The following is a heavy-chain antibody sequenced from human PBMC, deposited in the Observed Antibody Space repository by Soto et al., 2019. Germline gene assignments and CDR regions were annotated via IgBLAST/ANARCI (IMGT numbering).Heavy chain of an antibody. CDR1: GFTFSTYA. D-gene: IGHD6-6*01. Sequence: LRLSCAASGFTFSTYAMSWVRQAPGKGLEWVSGISGSGDSTYYADSVKGRFTISRDNSKNTLYLQMNSLRAEDTAVYYCAKAENIAARLKSGYWGQGTLVTVSS. V-gene: IGHV3-23*01. J-gene: IGHJ4*02. CDR3: AKAENIAARLKSGY. CDR2: ISGSGDST.